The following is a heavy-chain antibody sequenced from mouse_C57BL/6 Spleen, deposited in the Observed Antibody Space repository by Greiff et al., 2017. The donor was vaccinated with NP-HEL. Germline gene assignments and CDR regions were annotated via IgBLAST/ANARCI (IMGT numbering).Heavy chain of an antibody. J-gene: IGHJ2*01. CDR3: ARDLLGANSFDY. CDR2: INYDGSST. Sequence: EVQLVESEGGLVQPGSSMKLSCTASGFTFSDYYMAWVRQVPEKGLEWVANINYDGSSTYYLDSLKSRFIISRDNAKNILYLQMSSLKSEDTATYYCARDLLGANSFDYWGQGTTLTVSS. CDR1: GFTFSDYY. D-gene: IGHD3-1*01. V-gene: IGHV5-16*01.